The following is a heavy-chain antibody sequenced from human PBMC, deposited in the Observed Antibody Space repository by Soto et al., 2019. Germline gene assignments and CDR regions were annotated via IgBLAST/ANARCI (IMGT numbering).Heavy chain of an antibody. V-gene: IGHV1-24*01. D-gene: IGHD3-3*01. CDR2: FDPEDGET. Sequence: ASVKVSCKVSGYTLTELSMHWVRQAPGKGLEWMGGFDPEDGETIYAQKFQGRVTMTEDTSTDTAYMELSSLRSEDTAGYYCATTGGVLRFLEWSPPNYYYYGMDVWGQGTTVTVSS. CDR3: ATTGGVLRFLEWSPPNYYYYGMDV. J-gene: IGHJ6*02. CDR1: GYTLTELS.